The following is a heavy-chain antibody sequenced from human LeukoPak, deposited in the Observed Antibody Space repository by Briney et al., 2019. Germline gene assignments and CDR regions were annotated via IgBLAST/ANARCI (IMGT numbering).Heavy chain of an antibody. CDR2: ISSSSSYI. CDR1: GFTFSSYS. D-gene: IGHD6-13*01. Sequence: GGSLRLSCAASGFTFSSYSMNWVRQAPGKGLEWVSSISSSSSYIYYADSVKGRFTISRDNAKNSLYLQMNSLRAEDTAVYYCASRKPAAAGRHIDYWGQGTLVTVSS. V-gene: IGHV3-21*01. CDR3: ASRKPAAAGRHIDY. J-gene: IGHJ4*02.